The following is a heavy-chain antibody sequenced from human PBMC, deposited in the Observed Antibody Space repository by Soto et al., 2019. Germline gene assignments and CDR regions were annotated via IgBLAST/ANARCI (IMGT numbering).Heavy chain of an antibody. CDR2: IYYSGST. J-gene: IGHJ4*02. Sequence: SETLSLTCIVSGGSISSSSYYWGWIRQPPGKGLEWIGSIYYSGSTYYNPSLKSRVTISLDTSKNLLSLKLSSVTAADTAVYYCARHRYSGRYYDFDYWGQGTLVTVSS. CDR1: GGSISSSSYY. CDR3: ARHRYSGRYYDFDY. D-gene: IGHD1-26*01. V-gene: IGHV4-39*01.